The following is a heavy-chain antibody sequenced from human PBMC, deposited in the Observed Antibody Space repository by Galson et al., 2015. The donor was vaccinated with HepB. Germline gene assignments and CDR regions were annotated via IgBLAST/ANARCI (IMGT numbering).Heavy chain of an antibody. Sequence: PALVKPTQTLTLTCTFSGFSLSTSGVGVGWIRQPPGKALEWLALIYWDDDKRYSPSLKSRLTITKDTSKNQVVLTMTNMNPVDTATYYCAHRHLTSSAGGNWAFDIWGQGTMVTVSS. V-gene: IGHV2-5*02. D-gene: IGHD3-16*01. CDR1: GFSLSTSGVG. CDR3: AHRHLTSSAGGNWAFDI. J-gene: IGHJ3*02. CDR2: IYWDDDK.